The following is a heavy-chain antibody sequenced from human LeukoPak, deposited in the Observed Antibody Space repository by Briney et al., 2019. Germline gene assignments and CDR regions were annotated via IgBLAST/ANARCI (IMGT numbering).Heavy chain of an antibody. J-gene: IGHJ4*02. Sequence: PSETLSLTCAVYGGSFSGHSWSWIRQPPGKGLEWIGEVIHGGSTNYNPSLKSRVIISVDTSKNQFSLKLSSVTAADTAVYYCARDRGSGSYDYWGQGTLVTVSS. CDR1: GGSFSGHS. CDR3: ARDRGSGSYDY. D-gene: IGHD1-26*01. V-gene: IGHV4-34*12. CDR2: VIHGGST.